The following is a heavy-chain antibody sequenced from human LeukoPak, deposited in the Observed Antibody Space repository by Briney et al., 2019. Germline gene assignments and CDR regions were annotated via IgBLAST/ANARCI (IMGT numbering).Heavy chain of an antibody. D-gene: IGHD3-22*01. J-gene: IGHJ4*02. CDR3: ARDTSTFTMMLTHPLYYFDY. Sequence: SETLSLTCTVSGYSISSGYYWGWIRQPPGKGLEWIGSIYHSGSTYYNPSLKSRVTISVDTSKNQFSLKLSSVTAADTAVYYCARDTSTFTMMLTHPLYYFDYWGQGTLVTVSS. V-gene: IGHV4-38-2*02. CDR2: IYHSGST. CDR1: GYSISSGYY.